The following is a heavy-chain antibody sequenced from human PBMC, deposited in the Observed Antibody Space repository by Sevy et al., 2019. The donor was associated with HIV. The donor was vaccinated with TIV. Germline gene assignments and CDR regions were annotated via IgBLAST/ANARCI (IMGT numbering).Heavy chain of an antibody. Sequence: GGSPRLSCAASGFTFTEFVMSWVRQSPGKGLEWVSTINSGGGSTYYADSVKGRFTISRDNSQNTLDLQMNSLRAEDTAVYYCAKDVVGGYYDSSGYSDHSGQRTLVTVSS. CDR2: INSGGGST. V-gene: IGHV3-23*01. CDR3: AKDVVGGYYDSSGYSDH. J-gene: IGHJ4*02. D-gene: IGHD3-22*01. CDR1: GFTFTEFV.